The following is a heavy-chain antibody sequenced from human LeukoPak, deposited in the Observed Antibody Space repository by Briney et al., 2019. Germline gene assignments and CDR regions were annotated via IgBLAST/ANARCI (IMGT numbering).Heavy chain of an antibody. CDR3: ARRMTTRAFDI. J-gene: IGHJ3*02. D-gene: IGHD1-14*01. Sequence: PSETLSLTCTVSGGSVSSYYWSWIRQPTGKGLEWIGYIYYSGSTYYNPSLKSRVTMSVDTSKNQFSLKLSSVTAVDTAVYYCARRMTTRAFDIWGQGTMVTVSS. CDR2: IYYSGST. CDR1: GGSVSSYY. V-gene: IGHV4-59*04.